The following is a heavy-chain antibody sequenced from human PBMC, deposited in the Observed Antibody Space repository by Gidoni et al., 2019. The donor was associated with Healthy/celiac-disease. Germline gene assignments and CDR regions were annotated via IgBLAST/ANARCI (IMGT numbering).Heavy chain of an antibody. J-gene: IGHJ1*01. D-gene: IGHD6-13*01. Sequence: HVQLQQWGAGLLKPSETLSLTCAVYGVSFRGYYWSWIRQPPGKGLEWIGEINHSGSTNYNPSLKSRVTISVDTYKNQFSLKLSSVTAADTAVYYCARGSIAAAGTSRYFQHWGQGTLVTVSS. CDR2: INHSGST. V-gene: IGHV4-34*01. CDR3: ARGSIAAAGTSRYFQH. CDR1: GVSFRGYY.